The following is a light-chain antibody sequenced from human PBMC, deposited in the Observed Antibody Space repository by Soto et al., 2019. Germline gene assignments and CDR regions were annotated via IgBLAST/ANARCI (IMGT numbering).Light chain of an antibody. Sequence: QSVLTQPPSVSGAPGQRVTISCTGSSSNIGAGYDVHWYQQLPGTAPKLLIYGNSNRPSGVPDRFSGSKSGTSASLAITGLQAEDEADYYCQSYDSSLSGRVFGTGTSSPS. CDR1: SSNIGAGYD. V-gene: IGLV1-40*01. CDR3: QSYDSSLSGRV. CDR2: GNS. J-gene: IGLJ1*01.